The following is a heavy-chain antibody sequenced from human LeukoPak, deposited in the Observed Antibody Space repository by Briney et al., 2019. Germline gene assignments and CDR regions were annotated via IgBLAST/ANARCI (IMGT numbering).Heavy chain of an antibody. J-gene: IGHJ4*02. D-gene: IGHD5-24*01. Sequence: SETLSLTCAVYGGSFSGYYWSWIRQPPGKGLEWIGEINHSGSTNYNPSLKSRVTMSVDTSKNQFSLKLSSVTAADTAVYYCARGELGDGYNRWYFDYWGQGTLVTVSS. CDR1: GGSFSGYY. CDR3: ARGELGDGYNRWYFDY. CDR2: INHSGST. V-gene: IGHV4-34*01.